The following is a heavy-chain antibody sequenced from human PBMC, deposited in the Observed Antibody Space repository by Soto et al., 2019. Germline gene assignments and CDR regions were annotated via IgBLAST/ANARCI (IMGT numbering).Heavy chain of an antibody. CDR3: ARARYSSSPGDYYYGMDV. CDR2: IIPIFGTA. D-gene: IGHD6-6*01. Sequence: QVQLVQSGAEVKKPGSSVKVSCKASGGTFSSYAISWVRQAPGQGLEWMGGIIPIFGTANYAQKFQGRVTITADESTSKAYMELSSLRSEDTAVYYCARARYSSSPGDYYYGMDVWGQGTTVTVSS. CDR1: GGTFSSYA. J-gene: IGHJ6*02. V-gene: IGHV1-69*01.